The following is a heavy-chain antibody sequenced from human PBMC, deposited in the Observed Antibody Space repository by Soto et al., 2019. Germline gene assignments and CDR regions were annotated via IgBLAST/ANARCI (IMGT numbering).Heavy chain of an antibody. CDR2: IHYSGSV. V-gene: IGHV4-30-4*01. J-gene: IGHJ6*04. CDR1: GGSISSDHYH. CDR3: VRDDGRGASFYYCMDV. D-gene: IGHD1-26*01. Sequence: SETLSLTCTVSGGSISSDHYHWTWIRQTPGKGLEWIGYIHYSGSVYYNPSLQSRVTMSVDTSKNLFSLKLSSVTAADTAVYFCVRDDGRGASFYYCMDVWGKGTTVTVSS.